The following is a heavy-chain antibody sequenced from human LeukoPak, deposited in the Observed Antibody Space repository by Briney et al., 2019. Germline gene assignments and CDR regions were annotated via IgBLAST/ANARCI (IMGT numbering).Heavy chain of an antibody. CDR1: GYSISSDYY. V-gene: IGHV4-38-2*02. D-gene: IGHD1-26*01. CDR2: IYHSGST. CDR3: ARVGIDSGSFADFDY. J-gene: IGHJ4*02. Sequence: SETMSLTCTVYGYSISSDYYWGWIRQPPGKGLEWIGSIYHSGSTYHNTSLKSRVTISVDTSKDQFSLKLSAVTAADTAVYFCARVGIDSGSFADFDYWGQGTLVTVSS.